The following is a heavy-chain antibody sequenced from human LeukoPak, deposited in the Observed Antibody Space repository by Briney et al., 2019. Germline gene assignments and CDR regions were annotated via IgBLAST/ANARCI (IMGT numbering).Heavy chain of an antibody. J-gene: IGHJ4*02. D-gene: IGHD7-27*01. CDR1: GYTFTSSN. Sequence: ASVKVTCKASGYTFTSSNINWVRQATGQGLEWMGWMNPNSGNTGYAQQFQGRVTITGNTSIRTAYMELRSLRSDDTAVYYCARMLWGRTRSRTYYFDYWGQGTLVTVSS. CDR3: ARMLWGRTRSRTYYFDY. V-gene: IGHV1-8*03. CDR2: MNPNSGNT.